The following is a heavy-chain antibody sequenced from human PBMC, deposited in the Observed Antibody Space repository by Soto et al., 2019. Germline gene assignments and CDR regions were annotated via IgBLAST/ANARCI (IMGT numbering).Heavy chain of an antibody. CDR3: ARGVKYGAYSKWFDP. CDR2: ISAYNGNT. CDR1: GYTFTSYG. Sequence: ASVKVSCKASGYTFTSYGISWVRQAPGQGLEWMGWISAYNGNTNYAQKFQGRATMTWDTSITTAYMELSSLRSEDTAVYFCARGVKYGAYSKWFDPWGQGTLVSVSS. J-gene: IGHJ5*02. D-gene: IGHD4-17*01. V-gene: IGHV1-18*01.